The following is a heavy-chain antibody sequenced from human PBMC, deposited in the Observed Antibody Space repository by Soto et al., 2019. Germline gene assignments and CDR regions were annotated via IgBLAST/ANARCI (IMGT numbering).Heavy chain of an antibody. D-gene: IGHD3-9*01. V-gene: IGHV3-23*01. CDR1: GFTFSGYA. CDR3: AKDVHYDILTGIEYFHH. Sequence: EVQLLGSGGGLVQPGGSLRLSCAASGFTFSGYAMSWVRQAPGKGLEWVSGISGSAASTNYADSVKGRFTISRDNSKSTLYLQMNSLRAEDTAVYYCAKDVHYDILTGIEYFHHGAQGTVVTVS. CDR2: ISGSAAST. J-gene: IGHJ1*01.